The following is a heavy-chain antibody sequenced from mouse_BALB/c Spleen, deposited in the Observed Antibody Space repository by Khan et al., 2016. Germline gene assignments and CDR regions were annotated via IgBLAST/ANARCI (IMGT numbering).Heavy chain of an antibody. V-gene: IGHV3-2*02. Sequence: EVQLQESGPGLVKPSQSLSLTCTVSGYSITSDYAWNWIRQFPGNKLEWMGYISYSGSNSYNPSLTSRISITRDTSKNQFFLQLNSVTTEDTATXYCAKGADYTWFAYWCHGTLVTVSA. CDR1: GYSITSDYA. J-gene: IGHJ3*01. D-gene: IGHD2-12*01. CDR2: ISYSGSN. CDR3: AKGADYTWFAY.